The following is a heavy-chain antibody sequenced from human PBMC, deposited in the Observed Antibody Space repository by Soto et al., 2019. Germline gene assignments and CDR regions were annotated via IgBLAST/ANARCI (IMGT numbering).Heavy chain of an antibody. CDR3: AKDSGYIGTWPKYFDY. J-gene: IGHJ4*02. D-gene: IGHD5-12*01. CDR1: GFIFSNYG. CDR2: ITHDGSMQ. Sequence: QVQLVESGGGVVQPGRSLRLSCAVSGFIFSNYGMHWVRQAPGKGLEWVAGITHDGSMQYYVDSVKGRFTLSRDNSKNTLYLQMYSLRAEETAVYFCAKDSGYIGTWPKYFDYWGQGTLVTVSS. V-gene: IGHV3-30*18.